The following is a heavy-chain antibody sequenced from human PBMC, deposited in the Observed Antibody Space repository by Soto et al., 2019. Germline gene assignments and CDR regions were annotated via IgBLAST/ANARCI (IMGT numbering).Heavy chain of an antibody. Sequence: QVQLVQSGAEVKKPGSSVKVSCKASGGTFSSYAISWVRQAPGQGLEWMGGIIPIFGTANYAQKFQGRVTITADESTSTAYMELSSLRSEDTAVYYCASSVVPAAKFGLGVWGQGTTVTVSS. J-gene: IGHJ6*02. V-gene: IGHV1-69*12. CDR3: ASSVVPAAKFGLGV. CDR1: GGTFSSYA. D-gene: IGHD2-2*01. CDR2: IIPIFGTA.